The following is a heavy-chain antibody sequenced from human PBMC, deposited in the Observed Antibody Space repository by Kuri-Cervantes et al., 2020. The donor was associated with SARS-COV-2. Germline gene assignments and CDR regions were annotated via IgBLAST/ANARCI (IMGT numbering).Heavy chain of an antibody. V-gene: IGHV4-39*07. CDR3: ARDRGRIAAAGIGWFDP. Sequence: SETLSLTCTVSGGSISSSSYYWGWIRQSPGKGLEWIGSIYYSGNTLYNPSLKSRLTISVDTSKKQFSLNLSSVTAADTAVYYCARDRGRIAAAGIGWFDPWGQGTLVTVS. J-gene: IGHJ5*02. CDR1: GGSISSSSYY. D-gene: IGHD6-13*01. CDR2: IYYSGNT.